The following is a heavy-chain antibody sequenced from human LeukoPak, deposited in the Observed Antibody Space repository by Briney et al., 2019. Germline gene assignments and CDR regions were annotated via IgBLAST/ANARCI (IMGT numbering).Heavy chain of an antibody. J-gene: IGHJ4*02. D-gene: IGHD2-8*01. CDR1: GFTFGDFV. CDR2: ISWTGDKV. CDR3: IKDAPNGSIGY. Sequence: GGSLRLSCVTSGFTFGDFVMHWVRQAPGKGLECVSTISWTGDKVAYAGSVKGRFTVSRDNAKNSLFLQMNSLRTDDTALYYCIKDAPNGSIGYWGQGTLVTVSS. V-gene: IGHV3-9*01.